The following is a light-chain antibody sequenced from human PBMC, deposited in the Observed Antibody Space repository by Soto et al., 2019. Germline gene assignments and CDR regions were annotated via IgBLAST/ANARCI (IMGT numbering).Light chain of an antibody. CDR1: QSISSN. CDR3: QQSNRLPPT. Sequence: DIQMTQSPSSLSASVGDRVTITCRASQSISSNLNWYQQKPGKAPKLLIYTAASLQSGVPSRFSGSGSGTDFTLTIASLQLEDFATYYCQQSNRLPPTFGQGTKVEIK. V-gene: IGKV1-39*01. J-gene: IGKJ1*01. CDR2: TAA.